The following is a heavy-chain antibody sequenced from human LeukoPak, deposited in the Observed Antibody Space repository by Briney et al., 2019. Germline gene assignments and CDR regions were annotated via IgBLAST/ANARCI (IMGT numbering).Heavy chain of an antibody. J-gene: IGHJ4*02. CDR2: IYYSGST. Sequence: SETLSLTCTVSGGSTSSSSYYWGWIRQPPGKGLEWIGSIYYSGSTYYNPSLKSRVTISVDTSKNQFSLKLSSVTAADTAVYYCARVSRIVATIYFDYWGQGTLVTVSS. D-gene: IGHD5-12*01. CDR3: ARVSRIVATIYFDY. CDR1: GGSTSSSSYY. V-gene: IGHV4-39*07.